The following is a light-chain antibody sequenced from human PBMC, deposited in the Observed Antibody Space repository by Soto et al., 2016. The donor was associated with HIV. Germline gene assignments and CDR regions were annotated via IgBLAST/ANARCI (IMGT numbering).Light chain of an antibody. CDR1: DIGGIS. J-gene: IGLJ3*02. Sequence: SYVVTQPHSVSVAPGKTARITCSGKDIGGISVHWYQQTPGQAPVLVVHDDSIRPSGIPQRFSGSNSDNTATLIISRVEAGDEADYFCQVWDAAADQWVFGGGTKLTVL. CDR3: QVWDAAADQWV. CDR2: DDS. V-gene: IGLV3-21*03.